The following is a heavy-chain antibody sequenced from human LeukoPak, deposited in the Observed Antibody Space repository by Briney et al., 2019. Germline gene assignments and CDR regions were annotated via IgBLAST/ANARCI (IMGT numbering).Heavy chain of an antibody. CDR2: ISPTGGST. V-gene: IGHV3-23*01. CDR1: GFTFRNYG. J-gene: IGHJ4*02. Sequence: GGSLRLSCAASGFTFRNYGISWVRQAPGKGLEWVAAISPTGGSTYYAASVKARFTVSRDNSKNTLYLQMNSLSPEDTAIFYCAKSHYDSSDFYPFDYWGQGTLVTVSS. D-gene: IGHD3-22*01. CDR3: AKSHYDSSDFYPFDY.